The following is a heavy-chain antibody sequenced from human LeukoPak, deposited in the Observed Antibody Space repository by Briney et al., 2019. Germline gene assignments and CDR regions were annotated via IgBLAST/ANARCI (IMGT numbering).Heavy chain of an antibody. Sequence: ASVKVSCKASGYTFTGYYMHWVRQAPGQGLEWMGWINPNGGGTNYAQKFQGRVTMTKDTSISTAYMELSRLRSDDTAVYYCARDYVYGSGRLEVDYWGQGTLVTVSS. D-gene: IGHD3-10*01. J-gene: IGHJ4*02. CDR2: INPNGGGT. CDR3: ARDYVYGSGRLEVDY. CDR1: GYTFTGYY. V-gene: IGHV1-2*02.